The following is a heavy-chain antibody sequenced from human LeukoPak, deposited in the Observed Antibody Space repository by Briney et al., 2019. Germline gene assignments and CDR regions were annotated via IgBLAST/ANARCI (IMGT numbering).Heavy chain of an antibody. D-gene: IGHD3-10*01. CDR1: GFTFRNYV. CDR2: TSSDLNVK. V-gene: IGHV3-30-3*01. J-gene: IGHJ4*02. Sequence: GGSLRLSCAASGFTFRNYVIHWVRQAPGKGLEWVAVTSSDLNVKLYADSVKGRFTISRDNSRGTLYLQMNSLRPEDTAIYYCAREGYYGSGSPPSLYFDYWGQGTLVTVSS. CDR3: AREGYYGSGSPPSLYFDY.